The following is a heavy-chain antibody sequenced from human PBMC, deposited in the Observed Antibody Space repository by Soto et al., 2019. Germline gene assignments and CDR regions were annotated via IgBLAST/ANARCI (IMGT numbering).Heavy chain of an antibody. J-gene: IGHJ4*02. CDR2: ISGSGGST. Sequence: EVQLLESGGGLVQPGGSLRLSCAASGFTFSSYAMSWVRQAPGKGLEWVSAISGSGGSTYYADSVKGRFTISRDNSKNTLYLQMNSLRAEDTAVYYCAKDWVRSYASILTPMGFDYWGQGTLVTVSS. V-gene: IGHV3-23*01. CDR3: AKDWVRSYASILTPMGFDY. CDR1: GFTFSSYA. D-gene: IGHD3-3*02.